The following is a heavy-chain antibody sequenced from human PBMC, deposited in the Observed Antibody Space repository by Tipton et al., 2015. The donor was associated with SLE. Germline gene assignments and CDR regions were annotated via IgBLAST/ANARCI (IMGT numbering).Heavy chain of an antibody. CDR1: GGSISGYY. CDR2: ISHSGST. D-gene: IGHD2-21*01. CDR3: ARHSMTTWGGAENWFDP. J-gene: IGHJ5*02. Sequence: TLSPTCTVSGGSISGYYWSWIRQPPGKEVEWIGYISHSGSTNYDPSLKSRVTISVDTSKNQFSLKLSSVTAADTAVYYCARHSMTTWGGAENWFDPWGQGTLVIVSS. V-gene: IGHV4-59*08.